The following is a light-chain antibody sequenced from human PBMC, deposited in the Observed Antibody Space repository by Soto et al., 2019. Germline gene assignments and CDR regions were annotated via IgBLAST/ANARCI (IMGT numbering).Light chain of an antibody. Sequence: QAVVTQPPSVSGAPGQRVTISCTGSSSYIGAGYDVHWYQQLPETAPKLLIYANTNRPSGVPDRFSGSKSGTSASLAITGLQAEDEADYYCQSYDDSLGGHVIFGGGTKVTVL. J-gene: IGLJ2*01. CDR3: QSYDDSLGGHVI. CDR1: SSYIGAGYD. V-gene: IGLV1-40*01. CDR2: ANT.